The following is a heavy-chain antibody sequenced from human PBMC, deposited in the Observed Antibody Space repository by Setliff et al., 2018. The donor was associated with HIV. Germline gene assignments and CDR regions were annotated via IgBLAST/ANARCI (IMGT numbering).Heavy chain of an antibody. J-gene: IGHJ5*02. Sequence: GGSLRLSCAASGFTFDDYGMSWVRQAPGKGLEWVSGINWNGGSTGYADSVKGRFTISRDNAKNSLYLQMNSLRAEDTALYYCARVSSGWYQTRNNWFDPWGQGTLVTVSS. CDR2: INWNGGST. CDR1: GFTFDDYG. CDR3: ARVSSGWYQTRNNWFDP. V-gene: IGHV3-20*04. D-gene: IGHD6-19*01.